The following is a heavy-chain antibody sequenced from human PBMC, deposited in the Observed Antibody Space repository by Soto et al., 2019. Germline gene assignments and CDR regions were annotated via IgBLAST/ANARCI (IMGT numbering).Heavy chain of an antibody. CDR2: ISGSGGST. D-gene: IGHD6-6*01. CDR3: AKRAIAARLYYYYYGMDV. Sequence: PGGSLRLSCAASGFTFSSYAMSWVRQAPGKGLEWVSAISGSGGSTYYADSVKGRFTISRDNSKNTLYLQMNSLRAEDTAVYYCAKRAIAARLYYYYYGMDVWGQGTTVTVSS. V-gene: IGHV3-23*01. CDR1: GFTFSSYA. J-gene: IGHJ6*02.